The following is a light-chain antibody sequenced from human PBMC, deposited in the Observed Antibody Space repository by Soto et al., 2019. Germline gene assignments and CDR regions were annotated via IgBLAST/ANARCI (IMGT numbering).Light chain of an antibody. CDR3: QSYDSSLSGYV. V-gene: IGLV2-18*02. CDR2: EAS. J-gene: IGLJ1*01. CDR1: STDFVSYNR. Sequence: QSALTQPPSVSGSPGQSVTISCTGTSTDFVSYNRVSWYQQPPGTAPKLIIYEASNRPSGVPGRFSGSKSGNTASLTISGLRAADEADYYCQSYDSSLSGYVFGTGTKLTVL.